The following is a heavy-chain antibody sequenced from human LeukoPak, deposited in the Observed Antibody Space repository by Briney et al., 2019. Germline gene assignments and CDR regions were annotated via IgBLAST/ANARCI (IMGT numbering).Heavy chain of an antibody. V-gene: IGHV1-2*02. CDR2: INPNSGGT. D-gene: IGHD6-13*01. CDR1: GYTFTGYY. J-gene: IGHJ5*02. CDR3: ARVRQQLVLEGAWFDP. Sequence: GASVKVSCKASGYTFTGYYMHWVRQAPGQGLEWMGWINPNSGGTNYAQKFQGRITMTRDTSISTAYMELSRLRSDDTAVYYCARVRQQLVLEGAWFDPWGQGTLVTVSS.